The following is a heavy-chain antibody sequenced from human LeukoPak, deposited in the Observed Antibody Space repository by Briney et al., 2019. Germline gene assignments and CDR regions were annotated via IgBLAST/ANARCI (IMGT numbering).Heavy chain of an antibody. Sequence: PGGSLRLSCAASGFTFSSYWMHWVRQAPGLGLVWVSRISSDGGRINYADSVKGRFTIYRDNAKNTLYLQMNSLRAEDTAVYYCAGALGSNSDYWGQGTLVTVSS. CDR1: GFTFSSYW. J-gene: IGHJ4*02. CDR3: AGALGSNSDY. CDR2: ISSDGGRI. D-gene: IGHD1-26*01. V-gene: IGHV3-74*01.